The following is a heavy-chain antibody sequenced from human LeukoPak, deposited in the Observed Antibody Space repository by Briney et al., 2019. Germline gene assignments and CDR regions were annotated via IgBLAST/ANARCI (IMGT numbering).Heavy chain of an antibody. Sequence: ASVKVSCKASGYTFTSYYMHWVRQAPGQGLEWMGIINPSGGSTSYAQKFQGRVTMTRDMSTSTVYMELSSLRSEDTAVYYCARRGQLGQLGYYYMDVWGKGTTVTVSS. CDR1: GYTFTSYY. CDR3: ARRGQLGQLGYYYMDV. D-gene: IGHD6-13*01. CDR2: INPSGGST. J-gene: IGHJ6*03. V-gene: IGHV1-46*01.